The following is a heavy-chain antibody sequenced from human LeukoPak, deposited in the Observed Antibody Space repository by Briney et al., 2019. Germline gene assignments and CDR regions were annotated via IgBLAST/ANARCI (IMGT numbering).Heavy chain of an antibody. CDR1: GDSITYYY. Sequence: SETLSLTCTVSGDSITYYYWSWIRQPPGKGLEWIAFIYYTGSTNYNPSLKSRVTISVDTSKNQFSLKLTSVTAADTAVYFCVRHFHGSGYVVDLWGQGILVTVSS. D-gene: IGHD6-13*01. CDR2: IYYTGST. CDR3: VRHFHGSGYVVDL. J-gene: IGHJ5*02. V-gene: IGHV4-59*08.